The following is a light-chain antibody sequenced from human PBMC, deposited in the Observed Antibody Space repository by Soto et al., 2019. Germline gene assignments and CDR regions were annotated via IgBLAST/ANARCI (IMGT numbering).Light chain of an antibody. Sequence: EIVLTQSPGTLSLSPGERATLACGASQIVSDNFLAWYQQKPGQAPRLLIYGASSRANGIPDRFSGSGSGTDFTLTISRLEPGDFAVYYCQQYGSSPSFGQGTKVEIK. V-gene: IGKV3-20*01. CDR1: QIVSDNF. J-gene: IGKJ1*01. CDR2: GAS. CDR3: QQYGSSPS.